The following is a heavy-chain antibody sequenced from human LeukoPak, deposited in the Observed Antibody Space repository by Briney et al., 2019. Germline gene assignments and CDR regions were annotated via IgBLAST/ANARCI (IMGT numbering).Heavy chain of an antibody. CDR3: ARGYQNCSSTSCFLKPEYYYYMDV. CDR2: MNPNSGNT. Sequence: ASVKVSCKAPGYTFTSYDINWVRQATGQGLEWMGWMNPNSGNTGYAQKFQGRVTMTRDTSISTAYMELSRLRSDDTAVYYCARGYQNCSSTSCFLKPEYYYYMDVWGKGTTVTVSS. J-gene: IGHJ6*03. D-gene: IGHD2-2*01. V-gene: IGHV1-8*01. CDR1: GYTFTSYD.